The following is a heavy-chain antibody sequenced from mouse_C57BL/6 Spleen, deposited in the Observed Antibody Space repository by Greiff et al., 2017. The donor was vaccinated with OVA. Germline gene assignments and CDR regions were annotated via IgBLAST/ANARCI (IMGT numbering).Heavy chain of an antibody. CDR3: ARVGGSKVVDY. D-gene: IGHD1-1*01. Sequence: EVQVVESGPGLVKPSQSLSLTCSVTGYSITSGYYWNWIRQFPGNKLEWMGYISYDGSNNYNPSLKNRISITRDTSKNQFFLKLNSVTTEDTATYYCARVGGSKVVDYWGQGTTLTVSS. V-gene: IGHV3-6*01. J-gene: IGHJ2*01. CDR1: GYSITSGYY. CDR2: ISYDGSN.